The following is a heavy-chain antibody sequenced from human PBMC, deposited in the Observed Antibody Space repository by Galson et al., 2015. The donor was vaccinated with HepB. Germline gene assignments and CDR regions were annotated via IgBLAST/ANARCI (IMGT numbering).Heavy chain of an antibody. D-gene: IGHD3-22*01. V-gene: IGHV1-18*04. Sequence: SVKVSCKASGYTFTSYGISWVRQAPGQGLEWMGWISAYKGNTNYAQKLQGRATMTTDTSTGTAYMELRSLRSDDTAVYYCARDLYYYDSSGYYFVAAPQRGNFDYWGQGTLVTVSS. CDR3: ARDLYYYDSSGYYFVAAPQRGNFDY. CDR2: ISAYKGNT. J-gene: IGHJ4*02. CDR1: GYTFTSYG.